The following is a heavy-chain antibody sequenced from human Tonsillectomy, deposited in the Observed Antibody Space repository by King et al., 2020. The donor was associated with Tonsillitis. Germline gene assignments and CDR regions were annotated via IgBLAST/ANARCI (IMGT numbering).Heavy chain of an antibody. CDR2: IYHSGST. Sequence: VQLQESGPGLVKPSETLSLTCAVSGYSISSGYYWGWIRQPPGKGLEWIGSIYHSGSTYYNPSLKSRVTISVDTFKNQFSLKLSSVTAADTAVYYCARDPVVLDAFDIWGQGTMVTVSS. D-gene: IGHD4-23*01. J-gene: IGHJ3*02. CDR3: ARDPVVLDAFDI. V-gene: IGHV4-38-2*01. CDR1: GYSISSGYY.